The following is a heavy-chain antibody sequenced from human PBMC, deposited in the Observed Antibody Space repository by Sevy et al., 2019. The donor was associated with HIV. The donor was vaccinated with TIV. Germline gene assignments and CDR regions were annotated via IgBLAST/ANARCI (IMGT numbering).Heavy chain of an antibody. D-gene: IGHD2-15*01. V-gene: IGHV3-21*01. CDR2: ISTSSNDI. J-gene: IGHJ6*02. Sequence: GGSLRLSCVASGFTLSSHNMNWVRQAAGKGLEWDSSISTSSNDIYYADSVRGRFTISRDNARNSLYLQMNTLRAEDTAVYYCARVVAYCSGGTCFPGYYYGMDVWGQGTTVTVS. CDR1: GFTLSSHN. CDR3: ARVVAYCSGGTCFPGYYYGMDV.